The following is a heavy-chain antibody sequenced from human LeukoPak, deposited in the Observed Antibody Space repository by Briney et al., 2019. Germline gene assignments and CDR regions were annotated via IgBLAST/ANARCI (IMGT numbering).Heavy chain of an antibody. D-gene: IGHD3-22*01. V-gene: IGHV3-48*03. CDR3: AKDMDSSGYYFDY. J-gene: IGHJ4*02. CDR2: ISSSGRSI. CDR1: GFTFSSYE. Sequence: GGSLRLSCAASGFTFSSYEMNWVRQAPGKGLEWVSYISSSGRSIYYADSVKGRFTISRDNAKNSLYLQMNSLRAEDTAVYYCAKDMDSSGYYFDYWGQGTLVTVSS.